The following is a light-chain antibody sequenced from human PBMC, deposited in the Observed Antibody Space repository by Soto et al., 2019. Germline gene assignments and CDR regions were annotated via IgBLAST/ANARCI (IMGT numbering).Light chain of an antibody. CDR3: QHYGSSPALT. CDR2: GAS. V-gene: IGKV3-20*01. Sequence: EIVLTQSPGTLSLSPGDTATLSCRASQSIANNDLAWYQQKPGQTPRLLIYGASSRATGISDRFSGSGSGTDFTLTISRLEPEDFAVYYCQHYGSSPALTFGGGTKVDIK. J-gene: IGKJ4*01. CDR1: QSIANND.